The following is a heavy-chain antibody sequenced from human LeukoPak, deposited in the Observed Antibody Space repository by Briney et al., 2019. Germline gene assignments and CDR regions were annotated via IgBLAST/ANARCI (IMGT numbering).Heavy chain of an antibody. Sequence: SVKVSCKASGGTFSSYAISWVRQAPGQGLEWMGGIIPIFGTANYAQKFQGRVTITADESTSTAYMELSSLRSEDTAVYYCARDPAIAAEVLNYGMDVWGQGTTVTVSS. CDR3: ARDPAIAAEVLNYGMDV. V-gene: IGHV1-69*13. CDR2: IIPIFGTA. CDR1: GGTFSSYA. D-gene: IGHD6-13*01. J-gene: IGHJ6*02.